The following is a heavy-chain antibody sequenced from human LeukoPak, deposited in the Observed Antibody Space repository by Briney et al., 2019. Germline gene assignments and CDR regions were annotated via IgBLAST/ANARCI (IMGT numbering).Heavy chain of an antibody. V-gene: IGHV5-51*01. CDR3: ARQGYSSSSGGWFDP. Sequence: GESLKISCKGSGYTFATSWIGWVRQMPGKGLEWMGIIYPGDSDTRYSPSFQGRVTISADKSISTAYLQWSSLRASDTAMYYCARQGYSSSSGGWFDPWGQGTLVTVSS. D-gene: IGHD6-6*01. CDR1: GYTFATSW. CDR2: IYPGDSDT. J-gene: IGHJ5*02.